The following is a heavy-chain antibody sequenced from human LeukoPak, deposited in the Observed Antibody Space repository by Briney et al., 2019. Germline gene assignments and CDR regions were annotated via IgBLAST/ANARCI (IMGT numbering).Heavy chain of an antibody. V-gene: IGHV3-30*18. D-gene: IGHD1-14*01. CDR3: AKNLGPIRNYYGMDV. Sequence: QPGRSLRLSCAASGFTFSSYGMHWVRQAPGKGLEWVAVISYDGSNKYYADSVKGRFTISRDNSKNTLYLQMNSLRAEDTAVYYCAKNLGPIRNYYGMDVWGQGTTVTVSS. CDR2: ISYDGSNK. CDR1: GFTFSSYG. J-gene: IGHJ6*02.